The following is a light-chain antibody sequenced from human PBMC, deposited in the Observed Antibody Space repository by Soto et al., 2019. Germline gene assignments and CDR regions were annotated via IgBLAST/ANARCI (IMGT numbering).Light chain of an antibody. CDR3: QQRRNWPNP. Sequence: EVVVTQSPATLSFSPGERATLSCSASHRVSIYLAWYQQKPGQAPRLLLYDASNRATGIPARFSGSGSGTDLTLTIRSLEPEDFALYYCQQRRNWPNPFGQGTKVDI. J-gene: IGKJ2*01. CDR1: HRVSIY. V-gene: IGKV3-11*01. CDR2: DAS.